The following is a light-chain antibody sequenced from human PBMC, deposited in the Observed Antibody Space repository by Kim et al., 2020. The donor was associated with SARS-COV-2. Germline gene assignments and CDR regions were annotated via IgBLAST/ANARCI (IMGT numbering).Light chain of an antibody. V-gene: IGKV1-5*01. J-gene: IGKJ2*01. CDR1: QSISSW. Sequence: SAYVGDRVTVTCRARQSISSWLAWYKQTPGKAPKLLIYDASSLESGVPSRFSGSGSGTEFTLTISSLQPDDFATYYCQQYNSYPYTFGQGTKLEI. CDR3: QQYNSYPYT. CDR2: DAS.